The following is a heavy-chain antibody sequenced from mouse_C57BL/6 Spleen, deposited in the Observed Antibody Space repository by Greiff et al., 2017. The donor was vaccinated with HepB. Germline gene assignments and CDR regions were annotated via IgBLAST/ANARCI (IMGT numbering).Heavy chain of an antibody. V-gene: IGHV1-50*01. D-gene: IGHD2-12*01. CDR2: IDPSDSYT. J-gene: IGHJ4*01. CDR3: ARELRRDYYAMDY. CDR1: GYTFTSYW. Sequence: QVQLQQPGAELVKPGASVKLSCKASGYTFTSYWMQWVKQRPGQGLEWIGEIDPSDSYTNYNQKFKGKATLTVDTSSSTAYMQLSSLTSEDSAVYYCARELRRDYYAMDYWGQGTSVTVSS.